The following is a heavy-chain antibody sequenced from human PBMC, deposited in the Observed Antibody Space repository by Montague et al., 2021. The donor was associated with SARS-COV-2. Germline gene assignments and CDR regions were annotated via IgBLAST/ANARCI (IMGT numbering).Heavy chain of an antibody. J-gene: IGHJ4*02. D-gene: IGHD4-11*01. CDR3: ARWDPQTLTVISLRGKSASDY. Sequence: SETLSLTCAVYGESSSGFFWSWIRQPPGKGLEWIAEINDRGVTNYNYNPSLGSRVTISADTSKNQFSLKLRSVTAADTAVYYCARWDPQTLTVISLRGKSASDYWGQGTLVTVSS. V-gene: IGHV4-34*01. CDR1: GESSSGFF. CDR2: INDRGVTNY.